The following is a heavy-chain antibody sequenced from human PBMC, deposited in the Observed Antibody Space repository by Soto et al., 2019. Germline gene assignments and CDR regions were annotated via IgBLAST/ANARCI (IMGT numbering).Heavy chain of an antibody. V-gene: IGHV4-59*01. Sequence: SETLSLTCIVSGGSISSNYWSWIRQPTGKGLEWIGYIYYTGSTNFNPSLKNRVIISVDTSKNQFSLKLSSVTAADTAVYYCARSYPNTIFGVVPSRGLDVWGQGTTVTVSS. CDR3: ARSYPNTIFGVVPSRGLDV. CDR1: GGSISSNY. CDR2: IYYTGST. D-gene: IGHD3-3*01. J-gene: IGHJ6*02.